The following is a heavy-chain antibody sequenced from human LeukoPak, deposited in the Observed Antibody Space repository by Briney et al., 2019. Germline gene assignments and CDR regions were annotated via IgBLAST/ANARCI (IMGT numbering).Heavy chain of an antibody. CDR2: INPNTGGT. CDR3: ARDSEDTTMGPGY. V-gene: IGHV1-2*02. CDR1: GYTFSGYY. Sequence: ASVKVSCKASGYTFSGYYIHWVRQAPGQGLEWMGWINPNTGGTKYAQRFQDRVTMTRDTSISTAYMEVSRLRYDDTAVYYCARDSEDTTMGPGYWGQGTLVTVSS. J-gene: IGHJ4*02. D-gene: IGHD5-18*01.